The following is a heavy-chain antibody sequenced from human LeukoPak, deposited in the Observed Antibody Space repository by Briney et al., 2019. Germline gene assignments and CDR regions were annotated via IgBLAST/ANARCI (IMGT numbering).Heavy chain of an antibody. CDR2: IYYSGST. CDR1: GGSISSYY. CDR3: ARLYCSGGSCYSGH. J-gene: IGHJ4*02. D-gene: IGHD2-15*01. V-gene: IGHV4-59*08. Sequence: PSETLSLTCTVSGGSISSYYWSWIRQPPGKGLEWIGYIYYSGSTNYNPSLKSRVTISVDTSKNQFSLKLSSVTAADTAVYYCARLYCSGGSCYSGHWGQGTLVTVSS.